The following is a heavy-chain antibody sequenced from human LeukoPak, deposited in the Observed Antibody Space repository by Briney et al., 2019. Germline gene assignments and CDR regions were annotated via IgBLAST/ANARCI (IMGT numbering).Heavy chain of an antibody. J-gene: IGHJ3*02. CDR2: ISPNTGGT. V-gene: IGHV1-2*02. CDR1: AYSFTDHY. D-gene: IGHD6-25*01. CDR3: AREAGSGTFDI. Sequence: GASVKVSCKASAYSFTDHYVHWVRQAPGEGLEWMGWISPNTGGTIYAQKFQGRVTMTRDTSIITAYMELSKLRSDDTAFYYCAREAGSGTFDIWGQGTMVTVSS.